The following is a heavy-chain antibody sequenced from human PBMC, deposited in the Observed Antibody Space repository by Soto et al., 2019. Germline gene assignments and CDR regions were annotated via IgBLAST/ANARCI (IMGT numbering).Heavy chain of an antibody. Sequence: ASVNVSCKASGYTFTSYAMHWVRQAPGQRLEWMGWINAGNGNTKYSQKFQGRVTITRDTSASTAYMELSSLRSEDTAVYYCASVTIFGVVTDYWGQGTLVTVSS. J-gene: IGHJ4*02. CDR1: GYTFTSYA. CDR2: INAGNGNT. CDR3: ASVTIFGVVTDY. V-gene: IGHV1-3*01. D-gene: IGHD3-3*01.